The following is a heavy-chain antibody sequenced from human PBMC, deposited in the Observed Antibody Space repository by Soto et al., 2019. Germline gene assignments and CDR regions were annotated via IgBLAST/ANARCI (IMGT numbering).Heavy chain of an antibody. J-gene: IGHJ6*02. V-gene: IGHV3-66*01. Sequence: PGGSLILSYAAAEGNFSSYAVNLVRPAPGKGLEWVSVIYGGSSTYYADSVKGRFTISRDNSKNTVYLQVNSLSVEDTAVYYCARATPSSYYGMDVWGQGTTVTVSS. CDR1: EGNFSSYA. CDR3: ARATPSSYYGMDV. D-gene: IGHD2-15*01. CDR2: IYGGSST.